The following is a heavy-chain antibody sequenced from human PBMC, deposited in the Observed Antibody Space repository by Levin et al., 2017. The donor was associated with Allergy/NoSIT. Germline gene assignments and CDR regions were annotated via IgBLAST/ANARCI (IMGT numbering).Heavy chain of an antibody. CDR1: GFTFSSYA. D-gene: IGHD3-3*01. CDR2: ISSNGGST. J-gene: IGHJ4*02. CDR3: VSRFLEWSFDY. V-gene: IGHV3-64D*06. Sequence: GESLKISCSASGFTFSSYAMHWVRQAPGKGLEYVSAISSNGGSTYYADSVKGRFTISRDNSKNTLYLQMSSLRAEDTAVYYCVSRFLEWSFDYWGQGTLVTVSS.